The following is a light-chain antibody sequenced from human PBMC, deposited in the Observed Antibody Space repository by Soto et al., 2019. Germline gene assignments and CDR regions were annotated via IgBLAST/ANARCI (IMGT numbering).Light chain of an antibody. CDR3: QQANSFPYT. CDR1: QDISSW. J-gene: IGKJ2*01. Sequence: DIQMTQSPSSVSASVGDRVTITCRASQDISSWLAWYQQKPGKAPNLLIYAASSLQSGVPPRFSGSGSGTDFTPTISSLQPEDFATYYCQQANSFPYTFGQGTKLEIK. V-gene: IGKV1D-12*01. CDR2: AAS.